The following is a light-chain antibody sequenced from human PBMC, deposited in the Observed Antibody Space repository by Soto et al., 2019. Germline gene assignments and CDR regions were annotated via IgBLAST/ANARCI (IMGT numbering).Light chain of an antibody. Sequence: QSVLTQPPSVSGAPGQRVTISCTGSSSNIGAGYDVHWYQQLPGTAPKLLIYGNSNRPSGVPDRFSGSKSGTSASLAITGLQAEDEADYYCQSYASSVGDVVFGGGTKLTVL. J-gene: IGLJ2*01. CDR3: QSYASSVGDVV. V-gene: IGLV1-40*01. CDR2: GNS. CDR1: SSNIGAGYD.